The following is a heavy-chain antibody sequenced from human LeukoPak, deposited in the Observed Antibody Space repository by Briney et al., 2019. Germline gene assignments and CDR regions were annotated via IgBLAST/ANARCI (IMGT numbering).Heavy chain of an antibody. CDR3: ARDRINYGEIESDNWFDP. J-gene: IGHJ5*02. CDR2: ISSSGSTI. D-gene: IGHD4-17*01. Sequence: GGSLRLSCAASGFTFSDYYMSWIRQAPGKGLEWVSYISSSGSTIYYADSVKGRFTISRDNAKNSLYLQMNSLRAEDTAVYYCARDRINYGEIESDNWFDPWGQGTLVTVSS. V-gene: IGHV3-11*04. CDR1: GFTFSDYY.